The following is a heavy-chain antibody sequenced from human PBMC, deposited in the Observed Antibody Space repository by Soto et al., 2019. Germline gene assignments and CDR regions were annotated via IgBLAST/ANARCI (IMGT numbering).Heavy chain of an antibody. J-gene: IGHJ6*03. CDR2: INSDGSST. D-gene: IGHD3-3*01. CDR3: ARDDFFVKGYYYYYYMDV. CDR1: GFTFSSYW. V-gene: IGHV3-74*01. Sequence: GGSLRLSCAASGFTFSSYWMHWVRQAPGKGLVWVSRINSDGSSTSYADSVKGRFTISRDNAKNTLYLQMNSLRAEDTAVYYCARDDFFVKGYYYYYYMDVWGKGTTVTVSS.